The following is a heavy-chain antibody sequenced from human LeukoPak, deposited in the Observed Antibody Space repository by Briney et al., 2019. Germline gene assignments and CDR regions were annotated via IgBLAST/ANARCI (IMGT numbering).Heavy chain of an antibody. CDR1: GGSISSYY. J-gene: IGHJ4*02. V-gene: IGHV4-59*01. CDR2: IYYSGST. D-gene: IGHD3-10*01. Sequence: SEPLSLTCTVSGGSISSYYWSWIRQPPGKGLEWIGYIYYSGSTNYNPSLKSRVTISVDTSKNQFSLKLSSVTAADTAVYYCARGGGRGYFDYWGQGTLVTVSS. CDR3: ARGGGRGYFDY.